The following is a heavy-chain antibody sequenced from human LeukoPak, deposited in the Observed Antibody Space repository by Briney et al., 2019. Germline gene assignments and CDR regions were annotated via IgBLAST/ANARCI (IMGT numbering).Heavy chain of an antibody. Sequence: GGSLRLSCAAAGFTFNTSSMNWVRQAPGKGLEWISYISSSSRTIYYADSVKGRFTISRDNAKNSLYLQMNSLRAEDTAVYYCARDLHFRVYDSSIYYPYWGQGTLVTVSS. CDR3: ARDLHFRVYDSSIYYPY. J-gene: IGHJ4*02. V-gene: IGHV3-48*01. CDR1: GFTFNTSS. D-gene: IGHD3-22*01. CDR2: ISSSSRTI.